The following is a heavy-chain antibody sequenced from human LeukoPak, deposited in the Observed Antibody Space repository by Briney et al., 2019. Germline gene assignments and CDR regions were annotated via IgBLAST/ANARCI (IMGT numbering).Heavy chain of an antibody. CDR3: VREQPGDGWSGFDY. CDR2: ISDDGSRQ. D-gene: IGHD6-19*01. CDR1: GFTFRSYA. V-gene: IGHV3-30*15. Sequence: GGSLTLSCATSGFTFRSYAMHWVRQAPGKGLGRVAVISDDGSRQHYADFLEGRITISRDNSKNTLSLQMSSLTSEDTAVYFCVREQPGDGWSGFDYWGQGTLVTVSS. J-gene: IGHJ4*02.